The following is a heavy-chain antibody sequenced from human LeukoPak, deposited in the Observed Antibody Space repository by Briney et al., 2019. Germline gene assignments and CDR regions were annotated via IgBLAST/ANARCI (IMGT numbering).Heavy chain of an antibody. CDR2: FTYDGTDK. V-gene: IGHV3-30*04. Sequence: GRSLRLSCAASGFTFSRYAMHWVRPAPGKGLEWVAVFTYDGTDKYYADSVKGRFTISRDNSKNTLYLQMNGLRVEDTGVYFCARERDAFDIWGRGTMVTVSS. CDR1: GFTFSRYA. J-gene: IGHJ3*02. CDR3: ARERDAFDI.